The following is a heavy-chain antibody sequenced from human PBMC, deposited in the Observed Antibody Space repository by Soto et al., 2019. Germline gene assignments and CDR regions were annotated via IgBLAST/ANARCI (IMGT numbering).Heavy chain of an antibody. D-gene: IGHD4-17*01. J-gene: IGHJ6*02. CDR2: ISGSGGGT. V-gene: IGHV3-23*01. CDR1: GFTFSSYA. Sequence: PGGSLRLSCXASGFTFSSYAMSCVRQATGKGLEWVSAISGSGGGTYYADSVKGRFTISRDNSKNTLYLQMNSLRAEDTAVYYCAKYYGDYGRYYYYYGMAVWGQGTTVTVSS. CDR3: AKYYGDYGRYYYYYGMAV.